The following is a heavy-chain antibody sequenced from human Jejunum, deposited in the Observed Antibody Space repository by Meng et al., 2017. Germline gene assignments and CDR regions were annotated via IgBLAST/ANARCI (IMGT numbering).Heavy chain of an antibody. CDR3: ASYDLFTGFGFDY. J-gene: IGHJ4*02. CDR1: GGSISSGDYY. Sequence: QVQLQESGPGLVKPSQTLSLTCTVSGGSISSGDYYWIWIRQPPGKGLEWIGYIYYSGNTYYNPSLKSRVTISVDTPKNQFSLKLSSVTAADTAAYYCASYDLFTGFGFDYWGQGTLVTVSS. D-gene: IGHD3-9*01. V-gene: IGHV4-30-4*01. CDR2: IYYSGNT.